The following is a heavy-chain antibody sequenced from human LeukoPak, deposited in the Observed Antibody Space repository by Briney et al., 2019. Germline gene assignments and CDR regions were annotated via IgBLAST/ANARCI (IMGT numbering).Heavy chain of an antibody. CDR1: GFTVGSNY. D-gene: IGHD4-23*01. V-gene: IGHV3-53*01. CDR3: ARSTVVTGRYYYYYMDV. J-gene: IGHJ6*03. CDR2: IYSGGST. Sequence: PGGSLRLSCAASGFTVGSNYMSWVRQAPGKGLEWVSVIYSGGSTYYADSVKGRFTISRDNSKNTLYLQMNSLRAEDTAVYYCARSTVVTGRYYYYYMDVWGKGTTVTVS.